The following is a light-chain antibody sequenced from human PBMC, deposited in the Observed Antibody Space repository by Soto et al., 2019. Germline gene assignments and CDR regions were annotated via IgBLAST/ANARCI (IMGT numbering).Light chain of an antibody. J-gene: IGKJ4*01. CDR3: QQVNSYPLT. CDR1: QGISSY. CDR2: AAS. V-gene: IGKV1-9*01. Sequence: DIQFTQSPSFLSASVGDRVTITCRASQGISSYLAWYQQKPGKALKLLIYAASTLQSGVPSRFSGSGSGTEFTLTISSLQPEDFATYYCQQVNSYPLTFGGGTKVEIK.